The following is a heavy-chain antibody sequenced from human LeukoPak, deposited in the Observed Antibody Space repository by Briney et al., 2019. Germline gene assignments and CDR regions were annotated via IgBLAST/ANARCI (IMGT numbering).Heavy chain of an antibody. V-gene: IGHV3-72*01. CDR3: ARGFRYGSNWGFAY. CDR1: GFTFSDHY. Sequence: GGSLRLSCTASGFTFSDHYMDWVRQAPGKGLEWVARIRERPHSYSTEYAASVKGRFTTSRDDSKNSLYLQMSSLKTEDTAVYYCARGFRYGSNWGFAYWGQGTLVTVSS. J-gene: IGHJ4*02. D-gene: IGHD5-24*01. CDR2: IRERPHSYST.